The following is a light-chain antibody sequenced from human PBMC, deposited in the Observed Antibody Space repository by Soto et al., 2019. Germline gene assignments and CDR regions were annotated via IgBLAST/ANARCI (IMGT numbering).Light chain of an antibody. CDR2: WAS. V-gene: IGKV4-1*01. CDR1: QSVLHSSNNKNY. Sequence: DIVMTQFPDSLAVSLGERATINCKSSQSVLHSSNNKNYLAWYQQKPGQPPKLLIYWASTRESGVPDRFSGSGSGTDFTLTISSLQAEDVAVYYCQQYYSTPGTFGQGTKVEIK. J-gene: IGKJ1*01. CDR3: QQYYSTPGT.